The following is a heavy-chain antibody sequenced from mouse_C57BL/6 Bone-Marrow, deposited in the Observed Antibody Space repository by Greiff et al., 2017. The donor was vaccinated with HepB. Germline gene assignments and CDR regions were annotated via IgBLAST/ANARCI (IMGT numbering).Heavy chain of an antibody. CDR1: GYTFTSYW. V-gene: IGHV1-64*01. J-gene: IGHJ2*01. CDR2: IHPNSGST. CDR3: AREKGEHYFDY. Sequence: QVQLQQPGAELVKPGASVKLSCKASGYTFTSYWMHWVKQRPGQGLEWIGMIHPNSGSTNYNEKFKSKATLTVDKSSSTAYMQLSSLTSEDSAVYYCAREKGEHYFDYWGQGTTLTVSS.